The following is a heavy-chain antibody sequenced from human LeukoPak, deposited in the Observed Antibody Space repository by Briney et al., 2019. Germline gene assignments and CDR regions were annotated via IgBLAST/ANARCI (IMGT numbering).Heavy chain of an antibody. J-gene: IGHJ6*03. Sequence: GASVKVSCKASGGTFSSYAISWVRQAPGQGLEWMGGIIPIFGTANYAQKFQGRVTITADKSTSTAYMELSSLRSEDTAVYYCARCPYSSSWYNYGMYDYYYYMDVWGKGTTVTVSS. CDR3: ARCPYSSSWYNYGMYDYYYYMDV. CDR1: GGTFSSYA. CDR2: IIPIFGTA. V-gene: IGHV1-69*06. D-gene: IGHD6-13*01.